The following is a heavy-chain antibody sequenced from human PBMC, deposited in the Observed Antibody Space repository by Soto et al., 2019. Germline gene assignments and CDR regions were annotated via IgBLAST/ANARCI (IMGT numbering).Heavy chain of an antibody. Sequence: SLRLSCAASGFTFSSYAMSWVRQAPGKGLEWVSAISGSGGSTYYADSVKGRFTISRDNSKNTLYLQMNSLRAEDTAVYYCAKVGDYYGSGSSLLNMDVWGKGTTVTVSS. J-gene: IGHJ6*03. CDR2: ISGSGGST. CDR3: AKVGDYYGSGSSLLNMDV. D-gene: IGHD3-10*01. V-gene: IGHV3-23*01. CDR1: GFTFSSYA.